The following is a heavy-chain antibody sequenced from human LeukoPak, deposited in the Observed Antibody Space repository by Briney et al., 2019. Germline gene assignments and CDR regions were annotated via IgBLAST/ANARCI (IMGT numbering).Heavy chain of an antibody. CDR3: ARGGEKGWSDP. D-gene: IGHD3-16*01. V-gene: IGHV1-2*02. CDR2: ITPNSGYT. CDR1: GYTFTDYF. J-gene: IGHJ5*02. Sequence: ASVKVSCKASGYTFTDYFIHWVRQAPGQGLEWMGGITPNSGYTNYAQKFRGRVTVTRDTSISTAYVGLSRLTSDDTAVYYCARGGEKGWSDPWGQGTLVTVSS.